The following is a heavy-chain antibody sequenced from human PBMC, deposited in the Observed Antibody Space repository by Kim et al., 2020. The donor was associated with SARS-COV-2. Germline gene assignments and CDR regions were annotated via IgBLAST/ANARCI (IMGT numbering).Heavy chain of an antibody. CDR3: ATSPVIPTTVTTREYYYYYGMDV. Sequence: ASVKVSCKVSGYTLTELSMHWVRQAPGKGLEWMGGFDPEDGETIYAQKFQGRVTMTEDTSTDTAYMELSSLRSEDTAVYYCATSPVIPTTVTTREYYYYYGMDVWGQGTTVTVSS. D-gene: IGHD4-17*01. V-gene: IGHV1-24*01. CDR1: GYTLTELS. J-gene: IGHJ6*02. CDR2: FDPEDGET.